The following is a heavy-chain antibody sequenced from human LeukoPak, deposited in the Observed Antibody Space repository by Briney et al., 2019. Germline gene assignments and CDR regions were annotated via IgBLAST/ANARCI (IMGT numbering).Heavy chain of an antibody. CDR3: ATKTTVADGFYFDY. CDR2: IIPIFDTA. D-gene: IGHD6-19*01. J-gene: IGHJ4*02. Sequence: ASVKVSCKASGGTFSSYAISWVRQAPGQGLEWMGGIIPIFDTANYAQKFQGRVTITADESTSTAYMELSSLRSEDTAVYYCATKTTVADGFYFDYRGQGTLVTVSS. CDR1: GGTFSSYA. V-gene: IGHV1-69*13.